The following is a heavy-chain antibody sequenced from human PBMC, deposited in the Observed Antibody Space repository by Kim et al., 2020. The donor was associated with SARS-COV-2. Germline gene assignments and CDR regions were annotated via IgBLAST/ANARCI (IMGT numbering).Heavy chain of an antibody. J-gene: IGHJ6*02. D-gene: IGHD3-16*01. CDR1: EFSVNSYW. V-gene: IGHV3-74*01. Sequence: GGSLRLSCAASEFSVNSYWMRWVRQVPGKGLVWVSGISDDGRSTRYADSVSVRVTISRDYAKSTLNLQMSSLRAEDTDVYYCVRGAFRAMDVWGQGTTVTVSS. CDR2: ISDDGRST. CDR3: VRGAFRAMDV.